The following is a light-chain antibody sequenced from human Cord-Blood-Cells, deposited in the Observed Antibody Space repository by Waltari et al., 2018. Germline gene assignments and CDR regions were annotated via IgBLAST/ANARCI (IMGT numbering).Light chain of an antibody. CDR3: QQSYSTPT. CDR1: QSISSY. J-gene: IGKJ4*01. V-gene: IGKV1-39*01. Sequence: DIQMTQSPSSLSASVGDRVTITCRASQSISSYLNWYQQKPGKAPKLLIYAASSLQSGVPSRFSVSGSGTDFTLTISSLQPEDFATYYCQQSYSTPTFGGGTKVEIK. CDR2: AAS.